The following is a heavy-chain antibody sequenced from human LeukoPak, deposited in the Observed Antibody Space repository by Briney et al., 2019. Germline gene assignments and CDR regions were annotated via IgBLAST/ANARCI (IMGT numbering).Heavy chain of an antibody. CDR2: INPNSGGT. CDR1: GYTFTAHY. J-gene: IGHJ3*02. CDR3: ARDYYDSRGFGAFDI. V-gene: IGHV1-2*02. Sequence: ASVKVSCKASGYTFTAHYMHWVRQAPGQGLEWMGWINPNSGGTNYAQKFQGRVTMTRDTSISTAYMELSRLRPDDTAVYYCARDYYDSRGFGAFDIWGQGTMVTVSS. D-gene: IGHD3-22*01.